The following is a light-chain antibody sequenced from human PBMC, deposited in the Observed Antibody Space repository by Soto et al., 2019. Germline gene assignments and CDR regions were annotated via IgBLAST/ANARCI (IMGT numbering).Light chain of an antibody. CDR3: LT. J-gene: IGKJ4*02. CDR2: KVS. Sequence: DVVMTQSPLSLPVSLGQPASISCGASQSLVYSDGNTYLSSFQQRPGQSPRRLIYKVSDRCSGVPERFSGSVSGTDFALKVSRVEAAEDGHWPPLTFGGGNKVEIK. V-gene: IGKV2-30*01. CDR1: QSLVYSDGNTY.